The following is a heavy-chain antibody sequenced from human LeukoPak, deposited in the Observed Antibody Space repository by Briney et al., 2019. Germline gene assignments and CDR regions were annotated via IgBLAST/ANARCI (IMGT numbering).Heavy chain of an antibody. CDR3: AREDFWSGYL. V-gene: IGHV4-61*02. CDR1: GGSISSGSYY. D-gene: IGHD3-3*01. CDR2: IYTSGST. J-gene: IGHJ4*02. Sequence: SETLSLTCTVSGGSISSGSYYWSWIRQPAGKGLEWIGRIYTSGSTNYNPSLKSRVTISVDTSKNQFSLKLSSVTAADTAVYYCAREDFWSGYLWGQGTLVTVSS.